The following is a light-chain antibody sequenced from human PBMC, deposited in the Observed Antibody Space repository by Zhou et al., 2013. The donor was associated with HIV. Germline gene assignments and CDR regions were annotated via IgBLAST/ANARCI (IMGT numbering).Light chain of an antibody. CDR2: AAS. Sequence: DIQMTQSPSSVSASVGDRVTITCRASQGINSWLAWYQQKPGKAPKLLIYAASSLQSGVPSRFSGSGSGTDFTLTISSLQPEDFATYYCQQANSFPLTFGPRDQSGYQT. CDR1: QGINSW. CDR3: QQANSFPLT. J-gene: IGKJ3*01. V-gene: IGKV1-12*01.